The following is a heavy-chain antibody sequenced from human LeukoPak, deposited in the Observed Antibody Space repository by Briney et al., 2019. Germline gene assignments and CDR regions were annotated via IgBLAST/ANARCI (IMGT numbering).Heavy chain of an antibody. CDR1: GFTFSSYS. CDR2: ISSSSSYI. J-gene: IGHJ4*02. Sequence: GGSLRLSCAASGFTFSSYSMNWVRQAPGEGLEWVSSISSSSSYIYYADSVKGRFTISRDNAKNSLYLQMNSLRAEDTAVYYCARDRLEMATAFDYWGQGTLVAVSS. CDR3: ARDRLEMATAFDY. D-gene: IGHD5-24*01. V-gene: IGHV3-21*01.